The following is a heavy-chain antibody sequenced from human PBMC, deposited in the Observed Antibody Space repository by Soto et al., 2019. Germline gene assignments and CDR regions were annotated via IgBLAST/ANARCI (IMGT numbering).Heavy chain of an antibody. D-gene: IGHD6-13*01. J-gene: IGHJ5*02. CDR1: GFTFSNYA. CDR2: INTSGGNT. CDR3: TKDWQHES. V-gene: IGHV3-23*01. Sequence: EVQLLESGGGLVQPGGSLRLSCAASGFTFSNYAMTWVRQAPGKGLECVSTINTSGGNTHYADSVKGRFSVSRDNSKNTLSLQMNSLRADDTAVYYCTKDWQHESWVQGTMVTVSS.